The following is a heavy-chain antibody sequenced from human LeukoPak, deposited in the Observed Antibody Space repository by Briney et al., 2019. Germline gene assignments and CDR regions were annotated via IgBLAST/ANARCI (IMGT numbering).Heavy chain of an antibody. CDR2: ISGSGGGT. CDR1: GFTFNSYA. D-gene: IGHD6-19*01. V-gene: IGHV3-23*01. J-gene: IGHJ4*02. CDR3: AKGWSSGWYYFDY. Sequence: GGPLRLSCAASGFTFNSYAMSWVRQAPGKGLEWVSGISGSGGGTYYADSVRGRFTISRDNSKNTLYLQMNSLRAEDTAVYYCAKGWSSGWYYFDYWGQGTLVTVSS.